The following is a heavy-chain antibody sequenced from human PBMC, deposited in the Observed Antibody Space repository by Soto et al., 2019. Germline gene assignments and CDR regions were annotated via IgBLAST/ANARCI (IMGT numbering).Heavy chain of an antibody. D-gene: IGHD5-12*01. CDR1: GGTCISYA. CDR2: ISGSGGST. CDR3: AKDRGYSGYDSVDY. V-gene: IGHV3-23*01. Sequence: GGSLRHSCAASGGTCISYAMSWVRQATGKGLEWVSAISGSGGSTYYADSVKGRFTISRDNSKNTLYLQMNSLRAEDTAVYYCAKDRGYSGYDSVDYWGQGTLVTVSS. J-gene: IGHJ4*02.